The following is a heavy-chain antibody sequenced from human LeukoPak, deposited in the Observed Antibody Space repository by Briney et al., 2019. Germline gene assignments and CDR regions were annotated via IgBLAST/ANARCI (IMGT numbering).Heavy chain of an antibody. D-gene: IGHD2-15*01. V-gene: IGHV4-59*01. CDR1: GGSISSYY. Sequence: SETLSLTCTVYGGSISSYYWSWIRQPSGKGLEWIGYIYYSGSTNYNPSLKSRVTISVDTSKNQFSLKLSSVTAADTAVYYCARDRCSGGSCNNWFDPWGQGTLVTVSS. CDR3: ARDRCSGGSCNNWFDP. J-gene: IGHJ5*02. CDR2: IYYSGST.